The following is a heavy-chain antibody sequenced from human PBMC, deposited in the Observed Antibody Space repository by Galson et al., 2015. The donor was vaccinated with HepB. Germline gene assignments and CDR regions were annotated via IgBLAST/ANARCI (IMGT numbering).Heavy chain of an antibody. D-gene: IGHD6-19*01. CDR3: TRGGSGNYDDY. CDR1: GFSLSSYD. V-gene: IGHV3-23*01. J-gene: IGHJ4*02. Sequence: SLRLSCAASGFSLSSYDMNWVRQTPGKGLEWVSRISDSGAKTYYADSVKGRFTISRDNSKNTLYVQMNSLRVDDTAIYYRTRGGSGNYDDYWGQGTLVTVSS. CDR2: ISDSGAKT.